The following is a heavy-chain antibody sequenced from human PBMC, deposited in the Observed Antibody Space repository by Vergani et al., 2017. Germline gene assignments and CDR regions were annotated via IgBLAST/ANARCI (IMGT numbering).Heavy chain of an antibody. D-gene: IGHD5-18*01. CDR2: ISAYNGNT. CDR1: GYTFTSYG. J-gene: IGHJ6*02. Sequence: QVQLVESGAEVKKPGASVKVSCKASGYTFTSYGISWVRQAPGQGLEWMGWISAYNGNTNYAQKLQGRVTMTTDTSTSTAYMELRSLRSDDTAVYYCARVVPRRYSYVYYYGMDVWGQGTTVTVSS. CDR3: ARVVPRRYSYVYYYGMDV. V-gene: IGHV1-18*01.